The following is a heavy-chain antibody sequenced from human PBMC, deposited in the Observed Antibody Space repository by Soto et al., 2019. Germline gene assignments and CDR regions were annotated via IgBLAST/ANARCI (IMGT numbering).Heavy chain of an antibody. V-gene: IGHV1-69*01. CDR3: AGGRDQPPVGLYFES. D-gene: IGHD1-26*01. CDR1: GGAFTDYI. CDR2: IIPMFGTP. Sequence: QVQLVQSGAEVKKPGSSVKVSCKASGGAFTDYIFDWVRQAPGQGLEWMGGIIPMFGTPKYAQKFQHRVTMSADVSTGTAYMELTRLRFDDTAVYYCAGGRDQPPVGLYFESWGEGTRVTVSS. J-gene: IGHJ4*02.